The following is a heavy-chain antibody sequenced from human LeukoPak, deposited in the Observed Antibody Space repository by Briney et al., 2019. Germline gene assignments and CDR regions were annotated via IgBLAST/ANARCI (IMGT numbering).Heavy chain of an antibody. Sequence: PGGSLRLSCAASGFTFSSYWMHWVRQAPGKGLVWVSRINSDGSSTSYADSVEGRFTISRDNAKNTLYLQMNSLRAEDTAVYYCARVIYSGWEGELSDWGQGTLVTVSS. D-gene: IGHD6-19*01. CDR1: GFTFSSYW. CDR3: ARVIYSGWEGELSD. J-gene: IGHJ4*02. CDR2: INSDGSST. V-gene: IGHV3-74*01.